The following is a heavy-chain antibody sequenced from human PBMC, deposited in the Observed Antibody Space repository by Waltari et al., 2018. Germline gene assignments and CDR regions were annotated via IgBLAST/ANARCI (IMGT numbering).Heavy chain of an antibody. D-gene: IGHD3-22*01. Sequence: EVQLVESGGGLVQPGGSLRLSCATSGFTFSDHYIDWVRQAPGKGLEWVGRSKNKRGNYAIEYAASVRGRFIISRDDARKSLYLQMNSLRAEDTAVYYCARDPWLVYWGQGTLVTVSS. CDR1: GFTFSDHY. CDR3: ARDPWLVY. V-gene: IGHV3-72*01. J-gene: IGHJ4*02. CDR2: SKNKRGNYAI.